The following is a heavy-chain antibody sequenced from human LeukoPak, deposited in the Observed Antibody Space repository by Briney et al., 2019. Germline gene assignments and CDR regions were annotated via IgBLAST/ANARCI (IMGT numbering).Heavy chain of an antibody. V-gene: IGHV3-30*02. Sequence: GGSLRLSCAASGFTFSSYGMHWVRQAPGKGLEWVAFIHYDGSNKYYADSVKGRFTISRNNSKNTLYLQMNSLRAEDTAVYYCAKDRGISGYWAFDYWGQGTLVTVSS. J-gene: IGHJ4*02. CDR2: IHYDGSNK. CDR3: AKDRGISGYWAFDY. D-gene: IGHD3-22*01. CDR1: GFTFSSYG.